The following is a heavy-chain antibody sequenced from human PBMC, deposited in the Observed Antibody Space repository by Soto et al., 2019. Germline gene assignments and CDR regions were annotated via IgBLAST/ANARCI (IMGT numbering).Heavy chain of an antibody. CDR3: AKDGPYCGGDCYSYYFDY. CDR1: GFTFSSYA. Sequence: EVQLLESGGGLVQPGGSLRLSCAASGFTFSSYAMSWVRQAPGKGLEWVSAISGSGGSTYYADSVKGRFTISRDNSKNTLYLQMNSLRAEDTAVYYCAKDGPYCGGDCYSYYFDYWGQVTLVTVSS. CDR2: ISGSGGST. D-gene: IGHD2-21*02. V-gene: IGHV3-23*01. J-gene: IGHJ4*02.